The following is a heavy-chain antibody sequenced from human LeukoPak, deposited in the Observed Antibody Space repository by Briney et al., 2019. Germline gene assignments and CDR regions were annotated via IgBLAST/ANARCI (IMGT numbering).Heavy chain of an antibody. Sequence: PGGSLRLSCAASGFTFGSYSMNWVRQAPGKGLEWVSSISSSSSYIYYADSVKGRFTISRDNAKNSLYLQMNSLRAEDTAVYYCARVPGGSYGLWGQGTLVTVSS. V-gene: IGHV3-21*01. CDR3: ARVPGGSYGL. CDR1: GFTFGSYS. D-gene: IGHD5-18*01. J-gene: IGHJ4*02. CDR2: ISSSSSYI.